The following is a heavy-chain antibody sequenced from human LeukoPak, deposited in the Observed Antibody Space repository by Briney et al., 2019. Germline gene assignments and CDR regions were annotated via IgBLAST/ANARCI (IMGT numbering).Heavy chain of an antibody. J-gene: IGHJ5*02. V-gene: IGHV3-30*01. D-gene: IGHD3-3*02. CDR1: GFTFSSYA. CDR2: ISYDGSNK. Sequence: GGSLRLSCAASGFTFSSYAMHWVRQAPGKGLEWVAVISYDGSNKYYADSVKGLFTISRDNSKNTLYLQMNSLRAEDTAVYYCARDSLAWLRENWFDPWGQGTLVTVSS. CDR3: ARDSLAWLRENWFDP.